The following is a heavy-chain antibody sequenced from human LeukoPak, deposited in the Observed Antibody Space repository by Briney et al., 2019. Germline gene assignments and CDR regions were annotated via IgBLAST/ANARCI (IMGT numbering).Heavy chain of an antibody. Sequence: SQTLSLTCAISGDSVSSNSVAWNWVRQSPSRGLEWLGRTYYRSKWYYDYAVSVKSRMTINPDTSKNQFSLQLNSVTPEDTAVYYCARGATALFDYWGQGTLVTVSS. CDR1: GDSVSSNSVA. V-gene: IGHV6-1*01. J-gene: IGHJ4*02. D-gene: IGHD5-12*01. CDR3: ARGATALFDY. CDR2: TYYRSKWYY.